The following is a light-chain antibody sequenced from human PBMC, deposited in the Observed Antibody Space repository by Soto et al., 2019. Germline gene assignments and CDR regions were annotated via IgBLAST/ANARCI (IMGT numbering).Light chain of an antibody. CDR1: SSDVGGYKY. CDR3: SSYTSSSSHYV. J-gene: IGLJ1*01. V-gene: IGLV2-14*01. CDR2: EVS. Sequence: QSVLTQPASVSESPGRSITIYCTGTSSDVGGYKYVSWYQQHPGKAPKLMIYEVSTRPSGVSNRFSGSKSGNTASLTISGLQAEDEADYYCSSYTSSSSHYVFGTGNKVTVL.